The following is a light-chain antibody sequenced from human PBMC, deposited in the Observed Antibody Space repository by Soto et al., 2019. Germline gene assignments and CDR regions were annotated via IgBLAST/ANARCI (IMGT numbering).Light chain of an antibody. J-gene: IGLJ3*02. Sequence: QSVLTQPPSASGTPGQRVTISCSGSSSNIGSNFVHWFQHLPGTAPKLLTYRNTQRPSGVPDRFSGSKSGTSASLAISGLRSEDEADYYCAAWDDSLSGVFGGGTKLTVL. CDR3: AAWDDSLSGV. CDR2: RNT. V-gene: IGLV1-47*01. CDR1: SSNIGSNF.